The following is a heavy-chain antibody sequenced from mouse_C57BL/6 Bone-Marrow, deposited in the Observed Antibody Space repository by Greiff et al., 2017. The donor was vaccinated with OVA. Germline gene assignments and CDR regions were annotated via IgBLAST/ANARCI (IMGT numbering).Heavy chain of an antibody. CDR1: GYSITSGYD. D-gene: IGHD2-3*01. V-gene: IGHV3-1*01. CDR3: ASYDPYYAMDY. Sequence: EVQVVESGPGMVKPSQSLSLTCTVTGYSITSGYDWHWIRHFPGNKLEWMGYISYSGSTNYNPSLKSRISITHDTSKNHFFLKLNSVTTEDTATYYCASYDPYYAMDYWGQGTSVTVSS. J-gene: IGHJ4*01. CDR2: ISYSGST.